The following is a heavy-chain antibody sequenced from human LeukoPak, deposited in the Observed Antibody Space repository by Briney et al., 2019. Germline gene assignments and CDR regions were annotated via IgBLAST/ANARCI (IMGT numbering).Heavy chain of an antibody. Sequence: PGGSLRLSCVVSGFTFNNYWMSWVRQAPGKGLEWVATMKQDGGEIYYADSVKGRFTISRDNSKNTLYLQMNSLRAEDTAVYYCAKDVDFWSGYPYYFDYWGQGTLVTVSS. D-gene: IGHD3-3*01. CDR1: GFTFNNYW. J-gene: IGHJ4*02. CDR2: MKQDGGEI. CDR3: AKDVDFWSGYPYYFDY. V-gene: IGHV3-7*01.